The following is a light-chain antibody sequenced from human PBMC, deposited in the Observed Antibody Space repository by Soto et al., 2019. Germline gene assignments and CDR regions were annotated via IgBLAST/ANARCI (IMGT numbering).Light chain of an antibody. CDR3: QQYNNWPYT. CDR1: QSVGSN. V-gene: IGKV3-15*01. Sequence: ERVLTHSPATLSVSPGERATLSCRASQSVGSNLAWYQQRPGQPPRLLIYDASTRATDIPARFSGGGSGTEFTLTISSLQSEDFAVYYCQQYNNWPYTFGQGTKLQIK. J-gene: IGKJ2*01. CDR2: DAS.